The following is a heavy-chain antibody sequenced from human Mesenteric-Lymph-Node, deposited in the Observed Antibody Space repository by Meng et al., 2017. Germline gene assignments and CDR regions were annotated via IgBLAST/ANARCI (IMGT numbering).Heavy chain of an antibody. CDR2: IRSKAYGGTT. V-gene: IGHV3-49*04. Sequence: GESLKISCTASGFTFGDYAMSWVRQAPGKGLEWVGFIRSKAYGGTTEYAASVKGRFTISRDDSKSIAYLQMNSLKTEDTAVYYCTTWYVVVTAIPESPFSYWGQGTLVTVSS. J-gene: IGHJ4*02. D-gene: IGHD2-21*02. CDR3: TTWYVVVTAIPESPFSY. CDR1: GFTFGDYA.